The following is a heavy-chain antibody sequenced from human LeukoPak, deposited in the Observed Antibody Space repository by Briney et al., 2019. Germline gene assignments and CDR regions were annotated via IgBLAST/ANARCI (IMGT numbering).Heavy chain of an antibody. CDR2: ISYDGSNK. Sequence: GGSLRLSCAASGFTFSSYAMHWVRQAPGKGLEWVAVISYDGSNKYYADSVKGRFTISRDNSKNTLYLQMNSLRAEDTAVYYCASLGDPYYFDYWGQGTLVIVSS. CDR1: GFTFSSYA. CDR3: ASLGDPYYFDY. J-gene: IGHJ4*02. V-gene: IGHV3-30*04. D-gene: IGHD3-16*01.